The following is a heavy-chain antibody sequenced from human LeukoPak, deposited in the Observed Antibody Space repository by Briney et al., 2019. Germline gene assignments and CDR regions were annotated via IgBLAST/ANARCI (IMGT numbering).Heavy chain of an antibody. CDR2: ISGSGDYT. J-gene: IGHJ5*02. D-gene: IGHD1-14*01. V-gene: IGHV3-23*01. CDR1: GFTFSGYA. Sequence: QPGGSRRLSCAVSGFTFSGYAMSWVRQAPGKGLEWVSTISGSGDYTYYADSVKGRFTVSRDNSKNTLYLQMNSLRAEDTAVYYCAKGSLTTAWGQGTLVTVSP. CDR3: AKGSLTTA.